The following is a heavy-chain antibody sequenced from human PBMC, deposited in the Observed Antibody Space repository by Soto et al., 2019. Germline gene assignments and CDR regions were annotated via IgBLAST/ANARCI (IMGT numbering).Heavy chain of an antibody. CDR2: ISSSSSTI. CDR3: ARDMGGSYRSPSRYYFDY. CDR1: GFTFSSYS. J-gene: IGHJ4*02. D-gene: IGHD3-16*02. Sequence: GGSLRLSCAASGFTFSSYSMNWVRQAPGKGLEWVSYISSSSSTIYYADSVKGRFTISRDNAKNSLYLQMNSLRAEDTAVYYCARDMGGSYRSPSRYYFDYWGQGTLVTVSS. V-gene: IGHV3-48*01.